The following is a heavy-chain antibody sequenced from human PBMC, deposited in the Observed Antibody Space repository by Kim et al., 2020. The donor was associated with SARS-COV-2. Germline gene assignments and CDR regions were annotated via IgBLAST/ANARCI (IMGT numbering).Heavy chain of an antibody. J-gene: IGHJ4*02. CDR3: AKESGSGLDY. Sequence: THHHHSVRGRFTISRDNSKNALFLQMNSLGAEGTTVYYCAKESGSGLDYWGQGTLVTVSS. V-gene: IGHV3-23*01. D-gene: IGHD2-15*01. CDR2: T.